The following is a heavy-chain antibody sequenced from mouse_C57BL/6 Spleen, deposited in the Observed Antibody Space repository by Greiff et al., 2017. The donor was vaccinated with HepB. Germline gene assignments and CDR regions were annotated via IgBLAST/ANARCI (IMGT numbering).Heavy chain of an antibody. Sequence: EVQLKESGPELVKPGASVKISCKASGYSFTGYYMNWVKQSPEKSLEWIGEINPSTGGTTYNQKFKAKATLTVDKSSSTAYMQLKSLTSEDSAVYYCASRDYDVFAYWGQGTLVTVSA. CDR3: ASRDYDVFAY. V-gene: IGHV1-42*01. CDR2: INPSTGGT. J-gene: IGHJ3*01. CDR1: GYSFTGYY. D-gene: IGHD2-4*01.